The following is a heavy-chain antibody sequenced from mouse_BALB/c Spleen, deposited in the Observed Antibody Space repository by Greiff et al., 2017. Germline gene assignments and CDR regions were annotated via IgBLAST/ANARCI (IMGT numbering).Heavy chain of an antibody. Sequence: EVQGVESGPGLVKPSQSLSLTCTVTGYSITSDYAWNWIRQFPGNKLEWMGYISYSGSTSYNPSLKSRISITRDTSKNQFFLQLNSVTTEDTATYYCARLRYFDVWGAGTTVTVSS. CDR1: GYSITSDYA. CDR2: ISYSGST. V-gene: IGHV3-2*02. CDR3: ARLRYFDV. J-gene: IGHJ1*01.